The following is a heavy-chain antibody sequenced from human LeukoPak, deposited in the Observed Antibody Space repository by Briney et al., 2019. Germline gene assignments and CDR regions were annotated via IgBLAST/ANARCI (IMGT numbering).Heavy chain of an antibody. CDR3: ARRYAGIYDFWSGPYFDY. J-gene: IGHJ4*02. Sequence: PSETLSLTCTVPGGSISSYYWSWIRQPPGKGLEWIGYIYYSGSTNYNPSLKSRVTISVDTSKNQFSLKLSSVTAADTAVYYCARRYAGIYDFWSGPYFDYWGQGTLVTVSS. CDR1: GGSISSYY. D-gene: IGHD3-3*01. V-gene: IGHV4-59*08. CDR2: IYYSGST.